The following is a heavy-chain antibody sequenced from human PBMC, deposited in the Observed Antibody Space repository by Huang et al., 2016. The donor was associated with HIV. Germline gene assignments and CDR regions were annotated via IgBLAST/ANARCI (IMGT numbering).Heavy chain of an antibody. J-gene: IGHJ6*03. CDR1: GDSISSQY. CDR2: FYYSGSP. D-gene: IGHD3-9*01. V-gene: IGHV4-59*11. Sequence: QVQLQESGPGLVKPSGTLSLTCSVSGDSISSQYWGWIRQPPGKGLEWIGTFYYSGSPGYNPSLKRRVTMSVDTSKNQFSLKLNSVTAADTAVYYCARYDVLTGASYYMDVWGRGITVIVSS. CDR3: ARYDVLTGASYYMDV.